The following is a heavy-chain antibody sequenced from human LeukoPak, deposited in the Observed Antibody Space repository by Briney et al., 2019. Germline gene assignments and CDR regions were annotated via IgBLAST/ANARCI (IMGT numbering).Heavy chain of an antibody. CDR3: AKNGGSQCNPQLDS. V-gene: IGHV3-23*01. CDR2: TSGSGGST. D-gene: IGHD2-15*01. J-gene: IGHJ4*02. Sequence: GWSLRLSCAASGFTFSSYAMSWVRQAPGKGLEWVSGTSGSGGSTYYAGSVKGRFTISRDNSKNTLYLQMNSLRVEDTAVCYCAKNGGSQCNPQLDSWGQGTLVTVSS. CDR1: GFTFSSYA.